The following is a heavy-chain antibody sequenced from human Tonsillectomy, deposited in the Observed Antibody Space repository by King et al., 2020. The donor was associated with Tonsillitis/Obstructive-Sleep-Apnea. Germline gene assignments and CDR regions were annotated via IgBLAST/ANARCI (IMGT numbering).Heavy chain of an antibody. D-gene: IGHD1-26*01. V-gene: IGHV3-74*01. J-gene: IGHJ3*02. CDR2: LNTDGSST. Sequence: VQLVESGGGLVQPGGSLRLSCAASGFTFSSYWMHWVRQAPGKGLVWVSRLNTDGSSTSYADSVKGRFTISRDNAKNTLYPQMNSLRAEDTAVYYCAREDWGLLDAFDIWGQGTMVTVSS. CDR3: AREDWGLLDAFDI. CDR1: GFTFSSYW.